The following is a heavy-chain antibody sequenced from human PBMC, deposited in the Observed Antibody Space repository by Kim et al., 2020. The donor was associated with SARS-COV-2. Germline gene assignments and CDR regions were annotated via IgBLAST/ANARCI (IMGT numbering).Heavy chain of an antibody. CDR1: GFTFSSYA. CDR3: AKGAPRGLFCSGGSCYSAAFDI. CDR2: IVGSGDST. V-gene: IGHV3-23*01. J-gene: IGHJ3*02. Sequence: GGSLRLSCAGSGFTFSSYALSWVRQAPGKGLEWVSAIVGSGDSTYYTDSVKGRFTISRDNSKNTVFLQMSSLRAEDSAVYYCAKGAPRGLFCSGGSCYSAAFDIWGQGTMVTVSS. D-gene: IGHD2-15*01.